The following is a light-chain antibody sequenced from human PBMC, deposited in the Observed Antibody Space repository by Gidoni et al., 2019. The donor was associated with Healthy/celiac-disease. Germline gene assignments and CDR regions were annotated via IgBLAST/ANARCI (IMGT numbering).Light chain of an antibody. Sequence: DIQLTQSPSFLSASVGDSITITCLASQGISSYLAWYQQKHGKATKLLIYAAATLQSGVPSSFSGSGSGTEFTLKISSLQPEDFATYYCQQLNSYPSTFGQGTRLESK. J-gene: IGKJ5*01. CDR2: AAA. V-gene: IGKV1-9*01. CDR1: QGISSY. CDR3: QQLNSYPST.